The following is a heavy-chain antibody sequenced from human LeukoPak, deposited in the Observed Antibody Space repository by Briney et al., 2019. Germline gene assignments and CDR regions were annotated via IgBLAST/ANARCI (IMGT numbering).Heavy chain of an antibody. V-gene: IGHV3-53*01. CDR1: GFTVSSNS. J-gene: IGHJ4*02. CDR2: IYSDNT. D-gene: IGHD5-24*01. Sequence: HPGGSLRLSCTVSGFTVSSNSMSWVRQAPGKGLEWVSFIYSDNTHYSDSVKGRFTISRDNAKNSLYLQMNSLRAGDTAVYYCARTIEMATISYFDYWGQGTLVTVSS. CDR3: ARTIEMATISYFDY.